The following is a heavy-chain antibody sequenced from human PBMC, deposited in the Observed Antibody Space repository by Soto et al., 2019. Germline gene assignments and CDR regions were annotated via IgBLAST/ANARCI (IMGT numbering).Heavy chain of an antibody. D-gene: IGHD5-18*01. V-gene: IGHV1-18*04. CDR3: LKTGRIVTATGQQ. CDR1: CYTNTNDG. J-gene: IGHJ1*01. Sequence: VASGKVSLKAGCYTNTNDGISWWRQPPGKGLEWMGLIRAEKSETKYSQKPQDKVTMTTDTAMRKAYMELSILRSDDTAVYYFLKTGRIVTATGQQWGQ. CDR2: IRAEKSET.